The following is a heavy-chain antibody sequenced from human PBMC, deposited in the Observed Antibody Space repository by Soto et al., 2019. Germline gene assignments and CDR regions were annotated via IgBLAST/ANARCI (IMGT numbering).Heavy chain of an antibody. V-gene: IGHV4-4*02. D-gene: IGHD3-10*01. CDR3: ARSPPSSYYGGSGTFDY. Sequence: PSETLSLTCAVSGGFTSTNNWWSWVRQPPGKGLEWVGDAYHSGSTEYNPSLKSRVSISVDKSKNQISLKLTPATAADTAVYYCARSPPSSYYGGSGTFDYWGQGTLVTVSS. J-gene: IGHJ4*02. CDR2: AYHSGST. CDR1: GGFTSTNNW.